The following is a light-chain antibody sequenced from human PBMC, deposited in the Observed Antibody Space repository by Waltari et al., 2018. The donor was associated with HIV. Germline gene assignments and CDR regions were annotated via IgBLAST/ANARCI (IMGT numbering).Light chain of an antibody. CDR1: GLATQY. V-gene: IGLV3-25*03. CDR2: KDT. J-gene: IGLJ1*01. CDR3: QSADSSGTYV. Sequence: SYELKQPPSVSVSPGQTATITCSGDGLATQYAFWYQQKAGHAPVVVMYKDTERPLGIPGRFSGSISGKTVTLTINEVQAEDEADYYCQSADSSGTYVFGSGTKVTVL.